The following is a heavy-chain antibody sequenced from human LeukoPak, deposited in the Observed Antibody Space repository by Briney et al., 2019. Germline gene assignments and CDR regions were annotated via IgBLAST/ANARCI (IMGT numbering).Heavy chain of an antibody. CDR3: AKDGDIAAAGYYFDY. J-gene: IGHJ4*02. CDR2: ISYDESDK. Sequence: GGSLRLSCAASGFTFSSYGMHWVRQAPGKGLELVAVISYDESDKYHVDSVKGRFTISRVNSKNTLYLQMNSLRAEDTAVYYCAKDGDIAAAGYYFDYWGQGTLVTVSS. D-gene: IGHD6-13*01. V-gene: IGHV3-30*18. CDR1: GFTFSSYG.